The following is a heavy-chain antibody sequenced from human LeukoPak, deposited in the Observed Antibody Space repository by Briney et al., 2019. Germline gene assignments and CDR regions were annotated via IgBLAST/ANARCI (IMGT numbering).Heavy chain of an antibody. CDR1: GYSFTSYW. V-gene: IGHV5-51*01. CDR3: AINRHDSSADTKYYYYGMDV. Sequence: GESLKISCKGSGYSFTSYWIGWVRQMPGEGLELMGIIYPGDSNTSYSTSFQGHVKISADKSISPASLQWSSLQASDPAMYYCAINRHDSSADTKYYYYGMDVWGQGTSVTVSS. CDR2: IYPGDSNT. D-gene: IGHD3-22*01. J-gene: IGHJ6*02.